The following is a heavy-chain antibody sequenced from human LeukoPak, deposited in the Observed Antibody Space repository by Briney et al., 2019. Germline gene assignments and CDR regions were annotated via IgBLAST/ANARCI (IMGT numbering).Heavy chain of an antibody. V-gene: IGHV4-39*07. J-gene: IGHJ4*02. Sequence: SKTLSLTCTVSGGSISSSSYYWGWIRQPPGKGLEWIGSIYYSGSTYYNPSLKSRVTISVGTSKNQFSLKLSSVTAADTAVYYCARDFENYFDYWGQGTLVTVSS. CDR2: IYYSGST. CDR3: ARDFENYFDY. CDR1: GGSISSSSYY.